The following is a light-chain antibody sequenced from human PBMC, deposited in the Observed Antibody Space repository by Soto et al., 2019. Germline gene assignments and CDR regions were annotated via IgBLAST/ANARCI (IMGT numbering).Light chain of an antibody. Sequence: IVLTQSPATLSLSPGERATLSCRASQSVRSNLAWYQQKPGQAPNLLIYGAFTRATGIPARFSGTGSGTEFTLTISSLQSEDFALYYCQQYNDWPLTFGQGTKVDIK. CDR2: GAF. CDR1: QSVRSN. V-gene: IGKV3-15*01. J-gene: IGKJ1*01. CDR3: QQYNDWPLT.